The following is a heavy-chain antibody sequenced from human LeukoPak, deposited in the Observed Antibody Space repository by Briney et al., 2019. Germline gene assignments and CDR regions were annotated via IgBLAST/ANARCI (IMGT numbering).Heavy chain of an antibody. CDR1: GYTFTSYD. J-gene: IGHJ4*02. CDR3: ASGDSGSYVYFDY. CDR2: MNPNSGNT. Sequence: ASVKVSCKASGYTFTSYDINWVRQATGQGLEWMGWMNPNSGNTGYAQKFQGRVTMTRDTSISTAYMELSRLRSDDTAVYYCASGDSGSYVYFDYWGQGTLVTVSS. V-gene: IGHV1-8*01. D-gene: IGHD1-26*01.